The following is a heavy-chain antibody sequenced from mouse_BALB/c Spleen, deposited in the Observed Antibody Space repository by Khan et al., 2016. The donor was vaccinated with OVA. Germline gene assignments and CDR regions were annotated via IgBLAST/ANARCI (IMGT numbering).Heavy chain of an antibody. CDR1: GFNIKDTY. CDR2: IDPANGNT. CDR3: ATLGGYAMDY. J-gene: IGHJ4*01. V-gene: IGHV14-3*02. Sequence: VQLKESGAELVKPGASVKLSCTASGFNIKDTYMHWVKQRPEQGLEWIGTIDPANGNTKYDPQFQGKATLTTDTSSNTAYLQLSSLTSEDTAVEYCATLGGYAMDYGGQGTSVTVSS.